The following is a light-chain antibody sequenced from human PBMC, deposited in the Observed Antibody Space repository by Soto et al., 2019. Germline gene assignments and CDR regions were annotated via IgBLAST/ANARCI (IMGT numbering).Light chain of an antibody. J-gene: IGLJ3*02. Sequence: QSALTQPASVSGSPGHSITISCTGTNNDVGAYNFVSWYQQHPGKAPKLIISEVSYRPSGVSYRFSGSKSGNTASLTISGLQGEDEADYYCSSYTTRDTLVFGGGTKVTVL. V-gene: IGLV2-14*01. CDR2: EVS. CDR3: SSYTTRDTLV. CDR1: NNDVGAYNF.